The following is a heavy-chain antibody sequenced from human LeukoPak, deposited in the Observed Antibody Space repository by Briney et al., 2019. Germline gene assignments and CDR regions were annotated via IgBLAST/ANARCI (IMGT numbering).Heavy chain of an antibody. CDR1: GFTFSSHW. J-gene: IGHJ5*02. V-gene: IGHV3-7*04. D-gene: IGHD3-16*01. Sequence: PGGSLRLSCAASGFTFSSHWMTWVRQAPGKGLEWVANMNEDGSVKSYVVSVKGRFTISRDNAKNSLYLQMDSLRAEDTAVYYCTVDGGYNRFDPWGQGTLVTVPS. CDR2: MNEDGSVK. CDR3: TVDGGYNRFDP.